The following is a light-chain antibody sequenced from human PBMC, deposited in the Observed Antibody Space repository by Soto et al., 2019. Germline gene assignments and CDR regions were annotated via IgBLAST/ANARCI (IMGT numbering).Light chain of an antibody. CDR3: SSYTTSTSFIL. Sequence: QSVLTQPPSASGTPGQRVTISCSGSSSNIGSNTVNWYQQLPGTAPTLLIYYNNQRPSGVPDRFSGSKSGTSASLAISGLQAEDEAYYYCSSYTTSTSFILFGGGTKLTVL. CDR2: YNN. CDR1: SSNIGSNT. V-gene: IGLV1-44*01. J-gene: IGLJ2*01.